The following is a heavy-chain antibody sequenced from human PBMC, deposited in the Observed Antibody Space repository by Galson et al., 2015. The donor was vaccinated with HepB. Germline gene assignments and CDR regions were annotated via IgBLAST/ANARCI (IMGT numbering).Heavy chain of an antibody. J-gene: IGHJ6*02. CDR3: ARALGGSYFYGMDV. D-gene: IGHD3-16*02. CDR1: GGSTSSSSYY. Sequence: LSLTCTVSGGSTSSSSYYWNWIRQSPGKGLEWIGSVYYSGVTYYNPSLKSRVTISVDTSKNQFSLRVSSVTAADTAMYYCARALGGSYFYGMDVWRQGTTVAVSS. V-gene: IGHV4-39*01. CDR2: VYYSGVT.